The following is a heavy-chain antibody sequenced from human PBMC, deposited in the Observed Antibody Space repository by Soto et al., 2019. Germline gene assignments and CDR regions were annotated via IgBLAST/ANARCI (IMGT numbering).Heavy chain of an antibody. CDR2: ITDDGSTT. Sequence: PGGSLRLSCETSGFIFSMYWMHWVRQVPGKGPQWVARITDDGSTTYYAASAEGRFTISRDNAKNALYLQMTSLRADDTAVYYCTRGPRPTSIGTGAFWGQGTLVTVSS. V-gene: IGHV3-74*01. CDR1: GFIFSMYW. J-gene: IGHJ4*02. CDR3: TRGPRPTSIGTGAF. D-gene: IGHD3-10*01.